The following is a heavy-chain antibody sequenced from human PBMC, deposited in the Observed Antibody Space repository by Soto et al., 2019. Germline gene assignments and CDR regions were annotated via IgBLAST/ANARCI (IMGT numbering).Heavy chain of an antibody. CDR1: GFTFSDYY. J-gene: IGHJ4*02. V-gene: IGHV3-11*06. CDR3: ASQSPDFWSGYYTY. Sequence: QVQLVESGGGVVQPGRSLRLSCAASGFTFSDYYMSWIRQAPGKGLEWVSYISSSSSYTNYADSVKGRFTISRDNAKNSLYLQMNSLRAEDTAVYYCASQSPDFWSGYYTYWGQGTLVTVSS. D-gene: IGHD3-3*01. CDR2: ISSSSSYT.